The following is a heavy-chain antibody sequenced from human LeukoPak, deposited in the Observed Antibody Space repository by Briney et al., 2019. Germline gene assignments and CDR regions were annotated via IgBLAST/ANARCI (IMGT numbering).Heavy chain of an antibody. J-gene: IGHJ4*02. CDR1: GFTFAEYT. CDR2: ISWNGARI. Sequence: GGSLRLSCAASGFTFAEYTMHWVRQAPGKGLEWVSLISWNGARIHYGDSVKGRFTISRDNSKNSLYLQMNGLRTEDTALYYCVKDLVAASENVRGWYPMDYWGQGTLVTVPS. CDR3: VKDLVAASENVRGWYPMDY. D-gene: IGHD6-19*01. V-gene: IGHV3-43*01.